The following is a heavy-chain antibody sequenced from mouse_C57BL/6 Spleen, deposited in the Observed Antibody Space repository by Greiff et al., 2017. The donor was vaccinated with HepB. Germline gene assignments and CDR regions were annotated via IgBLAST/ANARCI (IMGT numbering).Heavy chain of an antibody. CDR3: ARDGNYFDY. J-gene: IGHJ2*01. CDR1: GYTFTDYY. D-gene: IGHD2-1*01. CDR2: INPNNGGT. Sequence: EVQLQQSGPELVKPGASVKISCKASGYTFTDYYMNWVKQSHAKSLEWIGDINPNNGGTSYNQKFKGKATLTVDKSSSTAYMELRSLTSEDSAVYYCARDGNYFDYWGQGTTLTVSS. V-gene: IGHV1-26*01.